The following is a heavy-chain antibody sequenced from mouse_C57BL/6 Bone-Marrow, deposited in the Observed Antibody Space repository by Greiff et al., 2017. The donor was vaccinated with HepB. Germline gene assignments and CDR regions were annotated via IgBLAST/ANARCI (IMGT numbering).Heavy chain of an antibody. CDR1: GFTFTDYY. CDR3: ARAHDYGSSFFDY. Sequence: EVKLVESGGGLVQPGGSLSLSCAASGFTFTDYYMSWVRQPPGKALEWLGFIRNKANGYTTEYSESVKGRFTISRDNSQPILYLQLNALRAEDSSTYYCARAHDYGSSFFDYWGQGTTLTVSS. V-gene: IGHV7-3*01. CDR2: IRNKANGYTT. J-gene: IGHJ2*01. D-gene: IGHD1-1*01.